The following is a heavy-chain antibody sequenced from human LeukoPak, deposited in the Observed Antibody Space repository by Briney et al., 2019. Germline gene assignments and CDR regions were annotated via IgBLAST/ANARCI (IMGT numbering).Heavy chain of an antibody. V-gene: IGHV1-2*02. D-gene: IGHD3-10*01. Sequence: ASVKVSRKASGYTFTGYYMHWVRQAPGQGLEWMGWINPNSGGTNYAQKFQGRVTMTGDTSISTAYMELSRLRSDDTAVYYCARVRGYGSGKNWLDPWGQGTLVTVSS. J-gene: IGHJ5*02. CDR3: ARVRGYGSGKNWLDP. CDR1: GYTFTGYY. CDR2: INPNSGGT.